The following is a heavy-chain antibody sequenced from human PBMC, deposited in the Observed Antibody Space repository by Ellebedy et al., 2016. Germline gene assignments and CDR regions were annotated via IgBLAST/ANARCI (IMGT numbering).Heavy chain of an antibody. Sequence: GGSLRLSCAASGFTFSSYSMNWVRQAPGKGLEWVSSISSSSSYIYYADSVKGRFTISRDNAKNSLYLQMNSLRAEDTAVYYCARLGKLQSTPVDYWGQGTLVTVSS. CDR2: ISSSSSYI. V-gene: IGHV3-21*01. CDR3: ARLGKLQSTPVDY. J-gene: IGHJ4*02. CDR1: GFTFSSYS. D-gene: IGHD5-24*01.